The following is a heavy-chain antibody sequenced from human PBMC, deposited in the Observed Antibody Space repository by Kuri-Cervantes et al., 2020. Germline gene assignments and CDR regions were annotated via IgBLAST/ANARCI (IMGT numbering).Heavy chain of an antibody. D-gene: IGHD4-23*01. CDR1: GYTFTSYD. Sequence: ASVKVSCKASGYTFTSYDINWVRQATGQGLEWMGWMNPNSGNTGYARKFQGRVTMTRNTSISTAYMELSSLRSEDTAVYYCARGIPAGWRNSHVSWFDPWGQGTLVTVSS. J-gene: IGHJ5*02. V-gene: IGHV1-8*02. CDR2: MNPNSGNT. CDR3: ARGIPAGWRNSHVSWFDP.